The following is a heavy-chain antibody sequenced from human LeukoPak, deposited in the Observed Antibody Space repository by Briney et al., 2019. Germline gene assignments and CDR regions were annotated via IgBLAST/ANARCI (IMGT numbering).Heavy chain of an antibody. J-gene: IGHJ4*02. V-gene: IGHV3-74*01. CDR1: GFTFTNYW. CDR3: ARDSDTAMAY. D-gene: IGHD5-18*01. CDR2: LPPDELGI. Sequence: SGGSLRLSCAASGFTFTNYWMHWVRQAPGMGLVWVSRLPPDELGIIYADSVKGRFTVSRDNAKNTVYLQMNNLRVDDTAMYYCARDSDTAMAYWGQGTLVTVSS.